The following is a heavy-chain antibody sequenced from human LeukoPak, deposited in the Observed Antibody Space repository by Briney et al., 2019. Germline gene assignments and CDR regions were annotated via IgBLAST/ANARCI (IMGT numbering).Heavy chain of an antibody. Sequence: GGSLRLSCAASGFTFSGYAMSWVRQAPGKGLEWVSTISGSGGSTYYADSVMGRFTVSRDNSKSTLYLQINSLRAEDTAVYYCAKSRAWELLRGPFDYWGQGTLVTVSS. J-gene: IGHJ4*02. CDR2: ISGSGGST. V-gene: IGHV3-23*01. CDR3: AKSRAWELLRGPFDY. CDR1: GFTFSGYA. D-gene: IGHD1-26*01.